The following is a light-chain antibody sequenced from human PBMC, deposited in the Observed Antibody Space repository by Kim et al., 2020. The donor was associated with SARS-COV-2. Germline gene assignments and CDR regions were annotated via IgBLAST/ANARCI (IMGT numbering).Light chain of an antibody. CDR1: QSVSSSY. Sequence: SPGERATLSCRASQSVSSSYLAWYQQKPGQAPRLLIYGASSRDTGIPDRFSVSGSGTDFTLTISRLEPEDFAVYYCQQYGSSPPYTFGQGTKLEI. CDR2: GAS. CDR3: QQYGSSPPYT. V-gene: IGKV3-20*01. J-gene: IGKJ2*01.